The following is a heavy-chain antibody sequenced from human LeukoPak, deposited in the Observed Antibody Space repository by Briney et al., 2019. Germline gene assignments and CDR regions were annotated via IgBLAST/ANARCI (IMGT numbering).Heavy chain of an antibody. V-gene: IGHV1-18*01. D-gene: IGHD3-16*02. J-gene: IGHJ6*03. Sequence: ASVKVSCKAPGYTFTSYGISWVRQAPGQGLEWMGWISAYNGNTNYAQKLQGRVTMTTDTSTSTAYMELRSLRSDDTAVYYCARIPRLGELSLFKGYYYYMDVWGKGTTVTVSS. CDR2: ISAYNGNT. CDR3: ARIPRLGELSLFKGYYYYMDV. CDR1: GYTFTSYG.